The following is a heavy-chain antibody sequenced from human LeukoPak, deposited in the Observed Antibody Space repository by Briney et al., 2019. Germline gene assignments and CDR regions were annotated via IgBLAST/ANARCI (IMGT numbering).Heavy chain of an antibody. Sequence: SETLSLTCTVSGGSISSYYWSWIRQPPGKGLEWIGYIYYSGSTNYNPSLKSRVTISVDTSKNQFSLKLSSVTAADTAVYYCARGGSALTYGSGSYYFAFDIWGQGTMVTVSS. CDR1: GGSISSYY. J-gene: IGHJ3*02. D-gene: IGHD3-10*01. V-gene: IGHV4-59*01. CDR3: ARGGSALTYGSGSYYFAFDI. CDR2: IYYSGST.